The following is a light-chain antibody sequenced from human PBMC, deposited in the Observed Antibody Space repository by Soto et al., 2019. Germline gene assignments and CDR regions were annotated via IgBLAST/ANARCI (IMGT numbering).Light chain of an antibody. CDR2: DVS. V-gene: IGLV2-14*01. J-gene: IGLJ1*01. CDR1: SSDVGGYNY. CDR3: SSYTRSSTLEV. Sequence: QSVLTQPTSVSGSPGQSITISCTGTSSDVGGYNYVSWYQQHPGKAPKLMIYDVSDRPSGVSNRFSGSKSGNTASLTISGLQAEDEADYYSSSYTRSSTLEVFGTGTKLTVL.